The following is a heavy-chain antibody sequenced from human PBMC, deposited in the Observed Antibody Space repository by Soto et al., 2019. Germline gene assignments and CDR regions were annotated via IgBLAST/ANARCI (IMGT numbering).Heavy chain of an antibody. CDR1: GYTFTSYD. CDR2: MNPNSGNT. V-gene: IGHV1-8*01. Sequence: GASVKVSCKASGYTFTSYDINWVRQATGQGLEWMGWMNPNSGNTGYAQKFQGRVTITRNTSISTAYMELSSLRSEDTAVYYCAMVHYDFWSGYSTLDLDVWGKGTTVTVSS. J-gene: IGHJ6*04. D-gene: IGHD3-3*01. CDR3: AMVHYDFWSGYSTLDLDV.